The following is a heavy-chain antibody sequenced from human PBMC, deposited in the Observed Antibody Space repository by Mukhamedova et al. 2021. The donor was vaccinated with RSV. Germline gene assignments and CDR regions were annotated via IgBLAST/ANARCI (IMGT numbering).Heavy chain of an antibody. V-gene: IGHV3-53*01. CDR3: ANNWGPFES. D-gene: IGHD7-27*01. J-gene: IGHJ4*02. CDR2: IHSGAST. Sequence: EWVSAIHSGASTYYADSVKGRFTISRDISKNTVYLQMTSLRGEDTAIYYCANNWGPFESWGQGTLVTVSS.